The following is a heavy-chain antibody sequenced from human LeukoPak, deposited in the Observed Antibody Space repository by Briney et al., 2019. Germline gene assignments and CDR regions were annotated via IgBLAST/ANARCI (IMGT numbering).Heavy chain of an antibody. CDR2: IWYDGTNK. V-gene: IGHV3-33*06. CDR3: AKTIVPAAPIYYYYMDV. J-gene: IGHJ6*03. CDR1: GFNFSSYG. D-gene: IGHD2-2*01. Sequence: GRSLRLSCEASGFNFSSYGMHWVRQAPGKGLEWVCVIWYDGTNKQYADSVKGRFTISRDNSKNTLYLLMNSLRAEDTAVYYCAKTIVPAAPIYYYYMDVWGNGTTLTVS.